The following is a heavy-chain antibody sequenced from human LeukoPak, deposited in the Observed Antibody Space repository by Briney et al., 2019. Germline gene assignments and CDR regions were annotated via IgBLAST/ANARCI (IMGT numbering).Heavy chain of an antibody. CDR1: GFTFSSYS. J-gene: IGHJ6*02. CDR3: ARDRKLTRYYYGMDV. D-gene: IGHD4/OR15-4a*01. CDR2: IWYDGSNK. V-gene: IGHV3-33*08. Sequence: PGGSLRLSCAASGFTFSSYSMNWVRQAPGKGLEWVAVIWYDGSNKYYADSVKGRFTISRDNSKNTLYLQMNSLRAEDTAVYYCARDRKLTRYYYGMDVWGQGTTVTVSS.